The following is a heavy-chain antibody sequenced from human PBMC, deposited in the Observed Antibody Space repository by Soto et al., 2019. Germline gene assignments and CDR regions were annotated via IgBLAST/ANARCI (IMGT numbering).Heavy chain of an antibody. J-gene: IGHJ4*02. CDR3: ATGYCGGDCYHNFDS. CDR1: GFTFSSYA. Sequence: EVQLLESGGGLVQPGGSLRLSCAASGFTFSSYAMSWVRQAPGKGLEWVSAISGSGGSTYYADSVKGRFTISRDNSKNTLYLQMNSLRAEDTAVYYCATGYCGGDCYHNFDSWGQGTLVTVSS. D-gene: IGHD2-21*02. CDR2: ISGSGGST. V-gene: IGHV3-23*01.